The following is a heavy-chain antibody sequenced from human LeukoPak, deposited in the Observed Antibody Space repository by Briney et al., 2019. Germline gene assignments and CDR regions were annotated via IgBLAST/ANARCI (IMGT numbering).Heavy chain of an antibody. CDR1: GDSISSYY. CDR2: IYYSGST. CDR3: ARARNYYDNSGYYYEGDAFDI. Sequence: KTSETLSLTCTVSGDSISSYYWSWIRQPPGKGLEWIGYIYYSGSTNYNPSLKSRVTISVDTSKNQFSLKLSSVTAADTAVYYCARARNYYDNSGYYYEGDAFDIWGQGTMVTVSS. D-gene: IGHD3-22*01. V-gene: IGHV4-59*01. J-gene: IGHJ3*02.